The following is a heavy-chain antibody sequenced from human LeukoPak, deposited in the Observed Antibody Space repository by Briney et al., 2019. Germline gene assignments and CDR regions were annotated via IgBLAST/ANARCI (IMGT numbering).Heavy chain of an antibody. Sequence: GASVEGSCKGSGYALTRYGISRVRQAPGPGVAWVGWISAYNGNRNSAQKFQGRVTMTTDTSTSTVYMELRSLRSDDTAVYYCARDGGGDSWGYFDCWGQGTLVTVPS. D-gene: IGHD2-21*02. CDR1: GYALTRYG. V-gene: IGHV1-18*01. CDR3: ARDGGGDSWGYFDC. J-gene: IGHJ4*02. CDR2: ISAYNGNR.